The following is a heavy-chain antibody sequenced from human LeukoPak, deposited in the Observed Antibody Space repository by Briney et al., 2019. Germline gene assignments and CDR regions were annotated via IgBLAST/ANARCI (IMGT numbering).Heavy chain of an antibody. D-gene: IGHD1-14*01. CDR3: ARSNQADDY. Sequence: GGSLRLSCAASGFTFSSYWTHWVRQVPGKGLVWVARINPGGSSITYADSVKGRFTISRDNAKNTLYLQMDSLRAEDTGVYYCARSNQADDYWGQGTLVTVSS. CDR2: INPGGSSI. V-gene: IGHV3-74*01. J-gene: IGHJ4*02. CDR1: GFTFSSYW.